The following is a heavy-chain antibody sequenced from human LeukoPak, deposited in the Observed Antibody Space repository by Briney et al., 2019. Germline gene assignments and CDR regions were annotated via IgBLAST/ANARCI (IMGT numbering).Heavy chain of an antibody. Sequence: SQTLSLTFAISGDSVSSNSAAWNWIRQSPSRGLEWLGRTYYRSKWYDDYAISVKSRITINPDTSKNQFSLQLNSVTPEDTAVYYCARDIAMAPGGFDYWGQGTLVTVSS. CDR2: TYYRSKWYD. J-gene: IGHJ4*02. CDR3: ARDIAMAPGGFDY. V-gene: IGHV6-1*01. D-gene: IGHD5-18*01. CDR1: GDSVSSNSAA.